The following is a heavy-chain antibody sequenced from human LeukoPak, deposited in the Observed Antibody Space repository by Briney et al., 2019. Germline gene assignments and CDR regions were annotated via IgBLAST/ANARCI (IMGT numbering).Heavy chain of an antibody. CDR2: IYYSGST. D-gene: IGHD3-3*01. CDR3: ATLPPPLYDFWSGYQDY. V-gene: IGHV4-39*01. J-gene: IGHJ4*02. Sequence: SETLSLTCTVSGGSISSYYWGWIRQPPGKGLEWIGSIYYSGSTYYNPSLKSRVTISVDTSKNQFSLKLSSVTAADTAVYYCATLPPPLYDFWSGYQDYWGQGTLVTVSS. CDR1: GGSISSYY.